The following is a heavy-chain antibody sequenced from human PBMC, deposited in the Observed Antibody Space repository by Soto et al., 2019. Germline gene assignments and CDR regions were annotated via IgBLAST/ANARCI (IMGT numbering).Heavy chain of an antibody. J-gene: IGHJ5*02. CDR2: INAGNGNT. CDR3: ARGKTTVTTYWFDP. D-gene: IGHD4-17*01. CDR1: GYTFTSYA. V-gene: IGHV1-3*01. Sequence: QVQLVQSGAEVKKPGASVKVSRKASGYTFTSYAMHWVRQAPGQRLEWMGWINAGNGNTKYSQKFQGRVTITRDTSASTAYMELSSLRSEDTAVYYCARGKTTVTTYWFDPWGQGTLVTVSS.